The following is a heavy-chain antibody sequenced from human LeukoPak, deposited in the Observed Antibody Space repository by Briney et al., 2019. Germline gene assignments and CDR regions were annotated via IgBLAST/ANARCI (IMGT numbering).Heavy chain of an antibody. D-gene: IGHD6-19*01. J-gene: IGHJ4*02. CDR1: GGSVSSGNYY. Sequence: PSETLSLTCTVSGGSVSSGNYYWSWIRQPPGKGLDWIGYIYYSGSTNYNPSLKSRVTISIHTSKNQFSLKLSSVTSADTAVYYCAGRSRSGWYYDYWGQGTLVTVSS. CDR2: IYYSGST. V-gene: IGHV4-61*01. CDR3: AGRSRSGWYYDY.